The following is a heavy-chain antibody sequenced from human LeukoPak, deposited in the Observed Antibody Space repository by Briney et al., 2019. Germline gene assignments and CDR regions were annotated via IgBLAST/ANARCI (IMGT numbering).Heavy chain of an antibody. Sequence: PSETLSLTCTVSGGSISSSSYYWGWIRQPPGKGLEWIGSIYHSGSTYYNPSLKSRVTISVDTSKNQFSLKVDSVTAADTAVYFCARGGSSTMIAGTDWGQGTLLTVSS. CDR3: ARGGSSTMIAGTD. D-gene: IGHD3-22*01. CDR2: IYHSGST. CDR1: GGSISSSSYY. V-gene: IGHV4-39*07. J-gene: IGHJ4*02.